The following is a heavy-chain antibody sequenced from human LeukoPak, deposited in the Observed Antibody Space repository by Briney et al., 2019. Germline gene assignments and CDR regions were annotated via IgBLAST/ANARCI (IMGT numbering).Heavy chain of an antibody. D-gene: IGHD3-3*01. V-gene: IGHV1-24*01. CDR1: GYTLTELS. CDR2: FDPEDGET. Sequence: GASVKVSCKVSGYTLTELSMHWVRQAPGKGLEWMGGFDPEDGETIYAQKFQGRVTITTDESTSTAYMELSSLRSEDTAVYYCASQLRFLDIWFDPWGQGTLVTVSS. J-gene: IGHJ5*02. CDR3: ASQLRFLDIWFDP.